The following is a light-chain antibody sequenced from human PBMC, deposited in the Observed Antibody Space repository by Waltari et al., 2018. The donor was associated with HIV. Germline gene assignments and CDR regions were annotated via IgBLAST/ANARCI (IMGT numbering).Light chain of an antibody. Sequence: SYELTQPPSVSVSPGQTARIPCSGQPLADQYVSWYQQKSGQAPVLVMYKDSERPSGIPERFYGSTSGTTVTLIISGVQAEDEADYYCQSVDSKDSHYVFGTGTKVTVL. CDR2: KDS. CDR3: QSVDSKDSHYV. CDR1: PLADQY. V-gene: IGLV3-25*03. J-gene: IGLJ1*01.